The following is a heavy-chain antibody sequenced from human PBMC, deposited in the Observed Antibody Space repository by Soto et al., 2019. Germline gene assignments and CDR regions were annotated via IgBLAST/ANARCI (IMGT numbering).Heavy chain of an antibody. CDR2: IRSEVYSYAT. CDR3: SRCSGSYCVDV. V-gene: IGHV3-73*02. CDR1: GFTFSDST. J-gene: IGHJ6*02. D-gene: IGHD3-10*02. Sequence: EVQLVESGGGLVQPGGSLKVSCAASGFTFSDSTIHWVRQASGKGLEWVGRIRSEVYSYATVCAASVKDRFTISRDDSKNTAYLQMNSLKREDTAVYYCSRCSGSYCVDVWGQGTTVTVSS.